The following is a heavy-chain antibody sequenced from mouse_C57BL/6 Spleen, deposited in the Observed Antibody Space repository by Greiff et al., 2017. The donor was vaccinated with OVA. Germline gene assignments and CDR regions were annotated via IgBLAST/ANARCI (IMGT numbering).Heavy chain of an antibody. D-gene: IGHD2-4*01. CDR2: IHPGSGST. J-gene: IGHJ1*03. Sequence: QVQLQQPGAELVKPGASVKMSCKASGYTFTSYWITWVKQRPGQGLEWIGDIHPGSGSTNYNEKFKSKATLTVDTSSSTAYMQLSSLTSEDSAVYYCAREGGDYDGYWYFDVWGTGTTVTVSS. CDR3: AREGGDYDGYWYFDV. V-gene: IGHV1-55*01. CDR1: GYTFTSYW.